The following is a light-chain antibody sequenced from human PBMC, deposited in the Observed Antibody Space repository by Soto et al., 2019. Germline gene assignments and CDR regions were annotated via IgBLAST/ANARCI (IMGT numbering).Light chain of an antibody. CDR1: QDIYNY. CDR2: DAS. Sequence: DIQMTQSPSSLSASVGDIVTITCQASQDIYNYLNWYQQKPGKAPKLLIYDASNLETGVTSRFSGSGSGTHFTFTISSLQPEDVATYYCQQYVNLPFTFGPGTKVDIK. CDR3: QQYVNLPFT. V-gene: IGKV1-33*01. J-gene: IGKJ3*01.